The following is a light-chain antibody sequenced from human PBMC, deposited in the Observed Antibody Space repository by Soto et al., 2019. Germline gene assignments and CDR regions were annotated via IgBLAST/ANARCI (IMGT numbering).Light chain of an antibody. CDR1: QRVSPH. CDR2: GAS. CDR3: QQYYTWPS. Sequence: EILMTQSPATLSVSPGERATLSCRASQRVSPHLAWYQQTPGQAPRLLIYGASTRTTRLPGRFSGGGSGTEFTLTISSLESEDFAVYHCQQYYTWPSFGQATRREIK. J-gene: IGKJ5*01. V-gene: IGKV3-15*01.